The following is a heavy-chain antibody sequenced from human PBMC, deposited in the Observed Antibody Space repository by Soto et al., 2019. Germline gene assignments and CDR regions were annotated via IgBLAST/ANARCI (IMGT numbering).Heavy chain of an antibody. V-gene: IGHV4-30-4*01. J-gene: IGHJ4*02. Sequence: SETLSLTCTVSGGSISSGDYYWSWIRQPPGKGLEWIGYIYYSGSTYYNPSLKSRVTISVDTSKNQFSLKLSSVTAADTAVYYCAREEGYYGGGKYYFDDWGQGTPVTVYS. CDR3: AREEGYYGGGKYYFDD. D-gene: IGHD4-17*01. CDR2: IYYSGST. CDR1: GGSISSGDYY.